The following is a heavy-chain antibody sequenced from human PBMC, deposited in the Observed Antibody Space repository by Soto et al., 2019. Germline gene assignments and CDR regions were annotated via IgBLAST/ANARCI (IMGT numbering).Heavy chain of an antibody. CDR2: INAGNGNT. V-gene: IGHV1-3*01. CDR1: GYTFTSYA. CDR3: ASPGGLWFGELRYYYYGMDV. Sequence: QVQLVQSGAEVKKPGASVKVSCKASGYTFTSYAMHWVRQAPGQRLEWMGWINAGNGNTKYSQKFQGRVTITRDTSASTAYMELSSLRSEDTAVYYCASPGGLWFGELRYYYYGMDVWGQGTTVTVSS. D-gene: IGHD3-10*01. J-gene: IGHJ6*02.